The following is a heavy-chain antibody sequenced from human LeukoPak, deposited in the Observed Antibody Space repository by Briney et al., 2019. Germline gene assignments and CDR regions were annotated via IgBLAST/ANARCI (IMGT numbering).Heavy chain of an antibody. D-gene: IGHD6-19*01. CDR3: ARLLGAYSSGWYNWFDP. CDR1: GDSVSSNSAA. V-gene: IGHV6-1*01. J-gene: IGHJ5*02. CDR2: TYYRSKWYN. Sequence: SQTLSLTCAISGDSVSSNSAAWNWIRQSPSRGLEWLGRTYYRSKWYNDYAVSVKSRITINPDTSKNQFSLQLNSVTPEDTAVYYCARLLGAYSSGWYNWFDPWGQGTLVTVSS.